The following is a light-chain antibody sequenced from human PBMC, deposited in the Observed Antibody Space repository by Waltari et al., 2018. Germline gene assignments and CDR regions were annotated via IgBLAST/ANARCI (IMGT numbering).Light chain of an antibody. CDR1: SSNIGSNS. J-gene: IGLJ2*01. CDR2: SNN. CDR3: AAWDDSPNAVV. Sequence: QSVLTQPPSASGTPGQRVTISCSGSSSNIGSNSVNWYQQLPGTAPKLLIFSNNPRPSGVPDRFSGSKSGTSAALAISGLQAEDEADYSCAAWDDSPNAVVFGGGTKLTVL. V-gene: IGLV1-44*01.